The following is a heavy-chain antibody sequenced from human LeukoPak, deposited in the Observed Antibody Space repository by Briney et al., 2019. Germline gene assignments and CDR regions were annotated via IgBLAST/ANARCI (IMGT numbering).Heavy chain of an antibody. D-gene: IGHD6-19*01. CDR1: GGSFSGYY. CDR2: INHSGST. Sequence: SETLSLTCAAYGGSFSGYYWSWIRQPPGKGLEWIGEINHSGSTNYNPSLKSRVTISVDTSKNQFSLKLSSVTAADTAVYYCAGGRSPVAEPYYYYGMDVWGKGTTVTVSS. CDR3: AGGRSPVAEPYYYYGMDV. V-gene: IGHV4-34*01. J-gene: IGHJ6*04.